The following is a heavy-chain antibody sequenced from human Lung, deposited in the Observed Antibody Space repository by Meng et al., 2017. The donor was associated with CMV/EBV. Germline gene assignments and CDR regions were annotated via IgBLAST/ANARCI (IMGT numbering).Heavy chain of an antibody. CDR2: FFHSGDT. V-gene: IGHV4-39*01. CDR1: DVSISNSSFF. Sequence: SXTXSLXCTVSDVSISNSSFFWGWIRQPPGKGLEWIGSFFHSGDTYSNPSLRSRVAISVDTSKNQFSLRLNSVTATDTAVYYCARHLRGYSWPKSDWGQGXLVTVS. CDR3: ARHLRGYSWPKSD. D-gene: IGHD1-26*01. J-gene: IGHJ4*02.